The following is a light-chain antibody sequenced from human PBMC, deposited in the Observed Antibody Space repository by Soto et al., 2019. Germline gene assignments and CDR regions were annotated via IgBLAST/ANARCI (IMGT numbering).Light chain of an antibody. CDR2: AAS. CDR3: QQSYSTPIT. Sequence: DIQMTHARASLSASLGDRVASTCGASQSISSYLNWYQQKPGKAPKLLIYAASSLQSGVPSRFSGSGSGTDFTLTISSLQPEGFATYYCQQSYSTPITFGQGTRLEIK. CDR1: QSISSY. J-gene: IGKJ5*01. V-gene: IGKV1-39*01.